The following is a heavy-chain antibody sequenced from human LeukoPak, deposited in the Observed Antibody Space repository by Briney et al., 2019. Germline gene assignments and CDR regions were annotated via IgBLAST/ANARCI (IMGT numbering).Heavy chain of an antibody. Sequence: GASVKVSCKASGYTFTSYGISWVRQAPGQGLEWMGWISAYNGNTNYAQKLQGRVTMTIDTSTSTAYMELRSLRSDDTAVYYCARQNTYYDFRSGYFDYWGQGTLVTVSS. CDR3: ARQNTYYDFRSGYFDY. D-gene: IGHD3-3*01. J-gene: IGHJ4*02. CDR2: ISAYNGNT. CDR1: GYTFTSYG. V-gene: IGHV1-18*01.